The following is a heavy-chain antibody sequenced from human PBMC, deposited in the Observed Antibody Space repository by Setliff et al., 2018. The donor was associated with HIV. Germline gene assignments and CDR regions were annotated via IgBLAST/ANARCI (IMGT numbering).Heavy chain of an antibody. CDR3: ARGGDYGAFDI. V-gene: IGHV1-8*01. CDR1: GYSFSSYG. CDR2: MNPNSGNT. J-gene: IGHJ3*02. D-gene: IGHD4-17*01. Sequence: GASVKVSCKASGYSFSSYGIGWVRLAPGQGLEWMGWMNPNSGNTGYAQKFQGRVTITRNTSISTAYMELSSLRSEDTAVYYCARGGDYGAFDIWGRGTMVTVSS.